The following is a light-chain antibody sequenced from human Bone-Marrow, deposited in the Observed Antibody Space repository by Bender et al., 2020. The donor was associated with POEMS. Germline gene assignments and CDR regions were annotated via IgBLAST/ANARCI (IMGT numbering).Light chain of an antibody. Sequence: QSALTQPASVSGSPGQSITISCTGTSSDVGNYNLVSWYQKYPGKAPKLIIYEVNERPSGVPDRFSGSKSGTSASLTISGLRSEDEALYYCSSYTSGRNVLFGGGTKLTVL. J-gene: IGLJ2*01. CDR2: EVN. CDR1: SSDVGNYNL. CDR3: SSYTSGRNVL. V-gene: IGLV2-14*02.